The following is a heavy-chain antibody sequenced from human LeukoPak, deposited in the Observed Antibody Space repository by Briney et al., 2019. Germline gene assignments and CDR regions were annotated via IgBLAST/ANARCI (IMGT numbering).Heavy chain of an antibody. V-gene: IGHV3-23*01. CDR2: ISANGANT. D-gene: IGHD3-22*01. CDR1: GFTFSSYA. J-gene: IGHJ4*02. Sequence: GGSLRLSCAASGFTFSSYAMSWVRQAPGKGLEWVSGISANGANTHYAESVRGRFIISRDNSKNTLYLQMNSLRAGDTALYFCAKYHNPDSTGPFHWGQGTLVTVSS. CDR3: AKYHNPDSTGPFH.